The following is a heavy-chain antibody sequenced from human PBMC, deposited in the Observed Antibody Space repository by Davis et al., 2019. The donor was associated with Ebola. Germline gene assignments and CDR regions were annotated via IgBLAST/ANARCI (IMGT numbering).Heavy chain of an antibody. CDR1: GYTFTGYY. D-gene: IGHD2-15*01. J-gene: IGHJ6*04. V-gene: IGHV1-46*01. CDR3: AREIVVVVAATNYYYYGMDV. Sequence: AASVKVSCKASGYTFTGYYMHWVRQAPGQGLAWMGRVNPNRGSTSYAQKFQGRVTMTRDTSTSTVYMELSSLRSEDTAVYYCAREIVVVVAATNYYYYGMDVWGKGTTVTVSS. CDR2: VNPNRGST.